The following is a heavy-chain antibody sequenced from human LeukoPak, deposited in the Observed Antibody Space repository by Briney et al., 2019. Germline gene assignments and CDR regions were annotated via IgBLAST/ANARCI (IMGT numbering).Heavy chain of an antibody. CDR2: IYYSGST. Sequence: SETLSLTCTVSGGSISSYYWSWIRQPPGKGLEWIGYIYYSGSTNYNPSLKSRVTISVDTSKNQFSLKLSSVTAADTAVYYCARLRIAAAGTPPSFAYWGQGTLVTVSS. D-gene: IGHD6-13*01. CDR1: GGSISSYY. V-gene: IGHV4-59*08. J-gene: IGHJ4*02. CDR3: ARLRIAAAGTPPSFAY.